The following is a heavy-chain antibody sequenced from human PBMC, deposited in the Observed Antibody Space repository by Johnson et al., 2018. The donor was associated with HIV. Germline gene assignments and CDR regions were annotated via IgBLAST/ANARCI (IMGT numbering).Heavy chain of an antibody. CDR2: IRYDGGYK. J-gene: IGHJ3*02. CDR1: GFTFSDYY. D-gene: IGHD2-15*01. V-gene: IGHV3-30*02. Sequence: QVQLVESGGGLVQPGRSLRLSCAASGFTFSDYYMSWIRQAPGKGLEWVAFIRYDGGYKYYADSVKGRFTISRDSSKNTLYLQMNSLRAEDTAVYYCASILLVAAQEADAFDIWGQGTMVTVSS. CDR3: ASILLVAAQEADAFDI.